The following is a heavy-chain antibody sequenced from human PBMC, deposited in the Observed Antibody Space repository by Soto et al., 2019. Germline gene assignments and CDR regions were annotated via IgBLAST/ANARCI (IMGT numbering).Heavy chain of an antibody. Sequence: TSETLSLTCAVYGGSFSGYYWSWIRQPPGKGLEWIGEINHSGSTNYNPSLKSRVTISVDTSKNQFSLKLSSVTAADTAVYYCARGVGGYNYGHRPRYYYYVMDVWGQGTTVTVSS. V-gene: IGHV4-34*01. J-gene: IGHJ6*02. CDR3: ARGVGGYNYGHRPRYYYYVMDV. CDR1: GGSFSGYY. CDR2: INHSGST. D-gene: IGHD5-18*01.